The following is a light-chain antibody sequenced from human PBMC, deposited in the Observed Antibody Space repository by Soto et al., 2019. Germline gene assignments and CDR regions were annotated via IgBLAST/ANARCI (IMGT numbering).Light chain of an antibody. Sequence: QSVLTQPPSVSGAQGQRVTISCTGRSSNIGAGYDVHWYQQLPGTAPKLLIYGNSNRPSGVPDRVSGSKSGTSASLAITGLQAEDEADYYCQSYDSSLSGYVFGTGTKLTVL. CDR2: GNS. J-gene: IGLJ1*01. CDR3: QSYDSSLSGYV. CDR1: SSNIGAGYD. V-gene: IGLV1-40*01.